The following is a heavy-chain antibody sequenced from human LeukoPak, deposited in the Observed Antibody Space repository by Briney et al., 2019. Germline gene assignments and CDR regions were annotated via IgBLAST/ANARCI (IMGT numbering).Heavy chain of an antibody. V-gene: IGHV4-31*03. D-gene: IGHD6-25*01. J-gene: IGHJ4*02. CDR1: GGSISSGGYY. Sequence: SQTLSLTCTVSGGSISSGGYYWSWIRQHPGKGLEWIGYIYYSGSTYYNPSLKSRLTMSVDLSENHVSLKLTSVTAADTAVYYCAREGGFYRPLDYSGQGTLVTVSS. CDR3: AREGGFYRPLDY. CDR2: IYYSGST.